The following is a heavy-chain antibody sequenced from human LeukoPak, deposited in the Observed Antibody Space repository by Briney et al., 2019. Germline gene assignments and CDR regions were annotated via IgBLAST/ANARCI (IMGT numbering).Heavy chain of an antibody. CDR3: AKTAKYYYGSETYYFFEY. Sequence: SETLSLTCTVSGGSISRYYWSWIRQHPGNGLEWIGYISYTGSTTYNSSLKSRVTISLDTSQNQFSLKLTSVTPAGTAVYYCAKTAKYYYGSETYYFFEYWGQGTLVTVSS. CDR1: GGSISRYY. D-gene: IGHD3-10*01. V-gene: IGHV4-59*01. J-gene: IGHJ4*02. CDR2: ISYTGST.